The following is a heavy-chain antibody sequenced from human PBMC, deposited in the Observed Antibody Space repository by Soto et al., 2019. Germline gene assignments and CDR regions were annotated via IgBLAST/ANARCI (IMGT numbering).Heavy chain of an antibody. D-gene: IGHD3-22*01. CDR2: TYYRSKWYN. CDR1: GDSVSSNSAA. J-gene: IGHJ5*02. CDR3: ARDRPPYYYDSSGYSSNWFDP. Sequence: SQSLSRTCAISGDSVSSNSAAWNWIRQSPSRGLEWLGRTYYRSKWYNDYAVSVKSQITINPDTSKNQFSLQLNSVTPEDTAVYYCARDRPPYYYDSSGYSSNWFDPWGQGTLVTVSS. V-gene: IGHV6-1*01.